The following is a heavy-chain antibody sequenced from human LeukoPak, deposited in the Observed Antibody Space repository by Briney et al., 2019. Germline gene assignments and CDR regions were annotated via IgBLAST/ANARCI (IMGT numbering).Heavy chain of an antibody. D-gene: IGHD1-26*01. Sequence: SETLSLTCTVSGGSISSYYWSWIRQPPGKGLGWFGYIYYSGNTNYNPSLKSRVTMSVDTSKNQCSLKLSSVTAADTAVYYCAGAAPSGTYQHYDAFDIWGQGTMVTVSS. CDR2: IYYSGNT. CDR3: AGAAPSGTYQHYDAFDI. V-gene: IGHV4-59*01. J-gene: IGHJ3*02. CDR1: GGSISSYY.